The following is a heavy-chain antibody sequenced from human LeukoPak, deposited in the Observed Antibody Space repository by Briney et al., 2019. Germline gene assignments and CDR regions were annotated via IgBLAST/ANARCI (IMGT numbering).Heavy chain of an antibody. J-gene: IGHJ4*02. Sequence: SETLSLTCTVSGGSLSSYYWSWIRQPPGKGLEWIGYIYYSGSTNYNPSLKSRVTISVDTSKNQFSLKLSSVTAADTAVYYCARGRGWVVRGVIITGFDYWGQGTLVTVSS. V-gene: IGHV4-59*08. CDR1: GGSLSSYY. CDR2: IYYSGST. D-gene: IGHD3-10*01. CDR3: ARGRGWVVRGVIITGFDY.